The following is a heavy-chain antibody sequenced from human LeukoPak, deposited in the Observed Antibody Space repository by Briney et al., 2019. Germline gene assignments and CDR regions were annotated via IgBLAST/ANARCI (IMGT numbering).Heavy chain of an antibody. D-gene: IGHD7-27*01. CDR1: GNTFTGYY. Sequence: ASVKVSCKASGNTFTGYYMHWVRQAPGQGLEWMGWINPNGGATDYAQKFQGRVTMTRDTSISTAFMELRRLRSDDTAVYYCAQLTGDLASDLWGQGTMVIVSS. CDR3: AQLTGDLASDL. V-gene: IGHV1-2*02. J-gene: IGHJ3*01. CDR2: INPNGGAT.